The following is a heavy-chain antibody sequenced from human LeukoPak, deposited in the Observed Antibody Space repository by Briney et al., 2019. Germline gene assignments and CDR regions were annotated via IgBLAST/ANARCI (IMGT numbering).Heavy chain of an antibody. D-gene: IGHD3-10*01. CDR2: IKSKTDGGTT. J-gene: IGHJ6*04. Sequence: GGSLRLSCAASGFTSSNASMSWVRQAPGKGLEWVGRIKSKTDGGTTDYAAPLKGRFTISRDDSKHTLYLQMHSLKTEDTAVYYCPARVVPSYSYAMDVSGKGTTVTASS. CDR1: GFTSSNAS. V-gene: IGHV3-15*01. CDR3: PARVVPSYSYAMDV.